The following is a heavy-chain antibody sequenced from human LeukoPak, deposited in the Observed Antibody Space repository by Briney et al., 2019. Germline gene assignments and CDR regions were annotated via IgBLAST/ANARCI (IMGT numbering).Heavy chain of an antibody. Sequence: PGGSLRLSCSASGFTFSSYEMNWVRQAPGKGLEWVSSISSGAASIYYTESVQGRFTISRDNAKNSLYLQMNSLRAEDTAVYYCAKAGTGAFDIWGQGTMVTVSS. V-gene: IGHV3-48*03. D-gene: IGHD6-13*01. CDR2: ISSGAASI. CDR1: GFTFSSYE. J-gene: IGHJ3*02. CDR3: AKAGTGAFDI.